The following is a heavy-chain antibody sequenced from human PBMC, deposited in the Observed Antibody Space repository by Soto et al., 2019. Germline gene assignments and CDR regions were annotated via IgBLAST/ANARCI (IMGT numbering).Heavy chain of an antibody. D-gene: IGHD2-21*01. CDR2: ISYDGSNK. J-gene: IGHJ6*02. Sequence: QVQLVESGGGVVQPGRSLRLSCAASGFTFSSYGMHWVRQAPGKGLEWVAVISYDGSNKYYADSVKGRFTISRDNSKNTLYLQMNSLRAEDTAVYYCAKDPRLLTQDYYYYYGMDVWGHGTTVTVSS. CDR1: GFTFSSYG. V-gene: IGHV3-30*18. CDR3: AKDPRLLTQDYYYYYGMDV.